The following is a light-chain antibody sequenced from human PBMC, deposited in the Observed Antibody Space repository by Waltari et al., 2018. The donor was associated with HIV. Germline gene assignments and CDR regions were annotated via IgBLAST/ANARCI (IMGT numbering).Light chain of an antibody. J-gene: IGKJ1*01. CDR1: RSVAGDF. CDR2: GAS. Sequence: ELLLTQSPGTLSLPPGDRAALSCRTSRSVAGDFLAWYQQRPGQAPRVLIYGASTRAADVPERFIGSGSGTNFSLTIDGLHSEDSGLYFCQQYGSLGRAFDQGTKV. V-gene: IGKV3-20*01. CDR3: QQYGSLGRA.